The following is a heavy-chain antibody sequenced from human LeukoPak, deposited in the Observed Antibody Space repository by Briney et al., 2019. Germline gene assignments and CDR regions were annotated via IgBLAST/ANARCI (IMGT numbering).Heavy chain of an antibody. CDR2: ISGGGGST. CDR1: GFTFSTYA. CDR3: AKRGYDSSGYYGYFDY. Sequence: AGGSLRLSCAASGFTFSTYAMSWVRQAPGKGLEWVSVISGGGGSTYYADSVKGRFTISRDNSKNMLYLQMNSLRAEDTAAYYCAKRGYDSSGYYGYFDYWGQGTLVTVSS. D-gene: IGHD3-22*01. V-gene: IGHV3-23*01. J-gene: IGHJ4*02.